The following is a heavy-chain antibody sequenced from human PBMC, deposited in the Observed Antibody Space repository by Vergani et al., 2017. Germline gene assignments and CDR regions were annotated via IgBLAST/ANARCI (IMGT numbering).Heavy chain of an antibody. D-gene: IGHD1-26*01. CDR1: GGSISSYY. Sequence: QVQLQESGPGLVKPSETLSLTCTVSGGSISSYYWSWIRQPPGKGLEWIGEINHSGSTNYNPSLKSRVTISVDTSKNQFSLKLSSVTAADTAVYYCARARGGWELPKFDYWGQGTLVTVSS. CDR3: ARARGGWELPKFDY. V-gene: IGHV4-59*01. CDR2: INHSGST. J-gene: IGHJ4*02.